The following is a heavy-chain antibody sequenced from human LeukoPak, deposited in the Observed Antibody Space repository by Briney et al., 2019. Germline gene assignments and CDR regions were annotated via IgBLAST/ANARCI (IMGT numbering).Heavy chain of an antibody. J-gene: IGHJ5*02. CDR3: ARLTTEAIFALFDP. CDR2: IYYSGST. V-gene: IGHV4-59*01. CDR1: GGSISSYY. D-gene: IGHD3-3*01. Sequence: SETLSLTCTVSGGSISSYYWSWIRQPPGKGLERIRYIYYSGSTNYNPSLKSRVTISVDTSKNQFSLKLSSVTAADTAVYYCARLTTEAIFALFDPWGQGTLVTVSS.